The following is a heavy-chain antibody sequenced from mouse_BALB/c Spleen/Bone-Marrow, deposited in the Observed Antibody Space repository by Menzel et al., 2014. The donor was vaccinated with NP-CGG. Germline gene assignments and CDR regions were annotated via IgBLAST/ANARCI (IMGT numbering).Heavy chain of an antibody. Sequence: DLVKPGASVKLSCKASGYTFTSYWINWIKQRHGQGLEWMGRIAPGSGSTYYNEMFKGKATLTVDTSSSTAYSQLSSLSSEDSAFNFCARGGDYYGSSSFAYGGQGTLVTVS. CDR2: IAPGSGST. D-gene: IGHD1-1*01. CDR3: ARGGDYYGSSSFAY. V-gene: IGHV1S41*01. J-gene: IGHJ3*01. CDR1: GYTFTSYW.